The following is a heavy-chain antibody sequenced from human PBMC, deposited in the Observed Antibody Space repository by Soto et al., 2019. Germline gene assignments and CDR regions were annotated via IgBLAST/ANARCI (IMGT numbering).Heavy chain of an antibody. V-gene: IGHV1-69*05. CDR2: TIPIFGKT. D-gene: IGHD1-7*01. CDR3: ARGGTGTTFFNPIDY. Sequence: SVKVSCKASGGTFSSYAISWVRQAPGQGLEWMGGTIPIFGKTNYAQKFQGRVTITTDTSTSTAYMELRSLRSDDTAVYYCARGGTGTTFFNPIDYWGQGTLVTVSS. J-gene: IGHJ4*02. CDR1: GGTFSSYA.